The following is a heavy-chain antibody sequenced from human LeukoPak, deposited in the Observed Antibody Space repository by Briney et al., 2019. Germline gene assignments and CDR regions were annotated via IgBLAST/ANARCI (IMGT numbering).Heavy chain of an antibody. CDR2: MNPNSGNT. V-gene: IGHV1-8*03. CDR1: GYTFTSYD. Sequence: ASVKVSCKASGYTFTSYDINWVRQATGQGLEWMGWMNPNSGNTGYAQKFQGRVTITRNTSISTAYMELSSLRSEDTAVYYCARHGGYSYGVDDWGQGTLVTVSS. D-gene: IGHD5-18*01. J-gene: IGHJ4*02. CDR3: ARHGGYSYGVDD.